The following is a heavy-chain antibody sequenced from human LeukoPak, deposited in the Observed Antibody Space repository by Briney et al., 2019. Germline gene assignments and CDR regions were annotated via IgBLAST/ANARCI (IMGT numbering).Heavy chain of an antibody. CDR1: GYTFTSYY. J-gene: IGHJ5*02. Sequence: GASVKVSCKASGYTFTSYYMHWVRQAPGQGLEWMGIINPSGGSTSYAQKFQGRVTMTRDTSTSTVYMELSSLRSEDTAVYYCARDPRSSTSCRGPPWFDPWGQGTLVTVSS. D-gene: IGHD2-2*01. CDR3: ARDPRSSTSCRGPPWFDP. V-gene: IGHV1-46*01. CDR2: INPSGGST.